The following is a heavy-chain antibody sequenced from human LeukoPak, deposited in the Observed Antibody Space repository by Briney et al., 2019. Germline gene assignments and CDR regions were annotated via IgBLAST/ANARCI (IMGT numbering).Heavy chain of an antibody. Sequence: GGSLRLSCAASGFTFSSYAMHWVRQAPGKGLEWVAAISYDGSNKYYADSVKGRFTISRDNSKNTLYLQMNSLRAEDTAVYYCARGAAAISYYYYMDVWGKGTTVTVSS. V-gene: IGHV3-30*14. CDR3: ARGAAAISYYYYMDV. CDR1: GFTFSSYA. CDR2: ISYDGSNK. J-gene: IGHJ6*03. D-gene: IGHD2-2*01.